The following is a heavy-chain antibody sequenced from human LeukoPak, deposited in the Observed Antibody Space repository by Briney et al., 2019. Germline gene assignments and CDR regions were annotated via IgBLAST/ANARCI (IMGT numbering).Heavy chain of an antibody. CDR2: IRYDGSNK. J-gene: IGHJ4*02. CDR1: GFTFSTYG. D-gene: IGHD1-7*01. V-gene: IGHV3-30*02. Sequence: GGSLRLPCAASGFTFSTYGIHWVRQAPGKGLEWVAFIRYDGSNKYYADSVKGRFTISRDNAKNSLYLQMNSLRAEDTAVYYCARASITGTPGGFDYWGQGTLVTVSS. CDR3: ARASITGTPGGFDY.